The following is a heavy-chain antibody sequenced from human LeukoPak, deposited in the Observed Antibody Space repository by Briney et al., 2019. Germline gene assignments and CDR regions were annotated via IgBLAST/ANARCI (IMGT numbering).Heavy chain of an antibody. CDR3: ASLLDTLNYDFWSGYLDY. CDR1: GGSFSGYY. D-gene: IGHD3-3*01. J-gene: IGHJ4*02. Sequence: SETLSLTCAVYGGSFSGYYWSWIRQPPGKGLEWIGEINHSGSTNYNPSLKSRVTISVDTSKNQFSLMLSSVTAADTGVYYCASLLDTLNYDFWSGYLDYWGQGTLVTVSS. CDR2: INHSGST. V-gene: IGHV4-34*01.